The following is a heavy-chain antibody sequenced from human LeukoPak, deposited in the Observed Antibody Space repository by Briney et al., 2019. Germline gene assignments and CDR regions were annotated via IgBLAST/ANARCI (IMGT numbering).Heavy chain of an antibody. V-gene: IGHV1-8*02. J-gene: IGHJ4*02. Sequence: EASVTVSCKASGYTFTSYYMHWVRQAPGQGLAWMGWMNPNSGNTGYAQKFQGRVTMTRNTSISTAYMELSSLRSEDTAVYYCARIIHYDFWSGYSRYYFDYWGQGTLVTVSS. CDR2: MNPNSGNT. D-gene: IGHD3-3*01. CDR1: GYTFTSYY. CDR3: ARIIHYDFWSGYSRYYFDY.